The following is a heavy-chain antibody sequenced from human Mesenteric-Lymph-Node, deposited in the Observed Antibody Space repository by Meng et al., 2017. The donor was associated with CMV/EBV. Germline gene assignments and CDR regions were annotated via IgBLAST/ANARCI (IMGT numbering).Heavy chain of an antibody. CDR3: ARDLLPIV. V-gene: IGHV3-74*01. D-gene: IGHD2-15*01. Sequence: GESLKISCAASGFTFSSYSMNWVRQAPGKGLVWVSCVNSDGSTTSYADSVKGRFTISRDNAKNTLYLQINSLRAEDTAVYYCARDLLPIVWGQGTLVTVSS. J-gene: IGHJ4*02. CDR1: GFTFSSYS. CDR2: VNSDGSTT.